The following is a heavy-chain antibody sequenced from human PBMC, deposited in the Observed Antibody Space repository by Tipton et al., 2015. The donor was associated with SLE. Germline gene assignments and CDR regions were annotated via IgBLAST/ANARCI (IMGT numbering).Heavy chain of an antibody. CDR2: SYTSGST. CDR1: GGSISSSSYY. D-gene: IGHD5-12*01. V-gene: IGHV4-61*09. CDR3: ARGGGYSGS. Sequence: TLSLTCTVSGGSISSSSYYWGWIRQPAGKGLEWIGHSYTSGSTNYNPSLKSRVTISVDTSKNQFSLKLSSVTAADTAVYYCARGGGYSGSWGQGTLVTVSS. J-gene: IGHJ4*02.